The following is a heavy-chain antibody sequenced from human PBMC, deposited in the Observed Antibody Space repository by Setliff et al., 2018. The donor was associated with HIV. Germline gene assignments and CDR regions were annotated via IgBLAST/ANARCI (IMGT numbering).Heavy chain of an antibody. CDR3: ARETLGYDYVWGSHRPGLEV. CDR2: IHGTGTS. J-gene: IGHJ4*02. Sequence: SETLSLTCSVSGDSISSNNYYWSWVRQPAGKGLEWVGHIHGTGTSNYNPSLKSRVTISFDTSRNQFSLRLISVTATDTAVYYCARETLGYDYVWGSHRPGLEVWGQGTPVTVSS. D-gene: IGHD3-16*02. V-gene: IGHV4-61*09. CDR1: GDSISSNNYY.